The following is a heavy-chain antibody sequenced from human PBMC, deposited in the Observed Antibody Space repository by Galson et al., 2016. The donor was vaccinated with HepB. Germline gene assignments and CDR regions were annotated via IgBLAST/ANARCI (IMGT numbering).Heavy chain of an antibody. V-gene: IGHV4-31*03. CDR3: ASSHNWYFDL. Sequence: TLSLTCTVSGGAVGSGGYNSWSWFRQHPGKGLEWIGYIHRRGHTDYHPSLHSRVSISLDTSKNEFSLKLNSVTAADTAVYYCASSHNWYFDLWGRGTLVTVSS. CDR2: IHRRGHT. CDR1: GGAVGSGGYNS. J-gene: IGHJ2*01.